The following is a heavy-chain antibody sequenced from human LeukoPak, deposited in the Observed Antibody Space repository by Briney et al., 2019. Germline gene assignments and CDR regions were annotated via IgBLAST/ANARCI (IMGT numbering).Heavy chain of an antibody. CDR3: ASSKRITMVRGVTSPFDP. Sequence: KASETLSLTCTVSGGSISSYDWSWIRQPAGKGLEWIGRIYTSGSPNYNPSLKSRVTMSVDTSKNQFSLKLSSVTAADTAVYYCASSKRITMVRGVTSPFDPWGQGTLVTVSS. CDR1: GGSISSYD. V-gene: IGHV4-4*07. D-gene: IGHD3-10*01. J-gene: IGHJ5*02. CDR2: IYTSGSP.